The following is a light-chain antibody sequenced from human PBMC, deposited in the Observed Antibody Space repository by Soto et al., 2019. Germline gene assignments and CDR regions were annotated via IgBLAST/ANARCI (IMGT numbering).Light chain of an antibody. CDR3: HQYGLSPRHP. Sequence: EIVLTQSPGTLSLSPGERATLSCRASQSVNSNFLAWYQQKPGQAPRLIIYAASSTATVVPNRFSGSGSGTDFTLTISSLEPEYFAVYCCHQYGLSPRHPFGQGTKLEIK. CDR1: QSVNSNF. CDR2: AAS. V-gene: IGKV3-20*01. J-gene: IGKJ2*01.